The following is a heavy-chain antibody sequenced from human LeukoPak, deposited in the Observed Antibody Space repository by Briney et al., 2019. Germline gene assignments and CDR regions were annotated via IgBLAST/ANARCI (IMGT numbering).Heavy chain of an antibody. CDR3: ARERGSGWYDYYGMDV. Sequence: ASVKVSCKASGYTFTGYYMHWVRQAPGQGLEWMGWINPNSGGTNYAQKFQGWVTMTRDTSISTAYMELSRLRSDDTAVYYCARERGSGWYDYYGMDVWGQGTTVTVSS. J-gene: IGHJ6*02. V-gene: IGHV1-2*04. CDR2: INPNSGGT. CDR1: GYTFTGYY. D-gene: IGHD6-19*01.